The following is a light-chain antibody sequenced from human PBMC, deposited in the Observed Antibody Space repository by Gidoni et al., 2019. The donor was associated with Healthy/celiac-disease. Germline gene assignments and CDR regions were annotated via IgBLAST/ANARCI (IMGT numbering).Light chain of an antibody. CDR3: QSYDSSLSGYG. Sequence: QSVLTQPPSVSGAPGQRATISCTGSSASTGPGYDVHWYPPRPGTAPKLLTSGNPNRPSGVPARFSGSNSGTSASLAIAGLQAEDEAYYYCQSYDSSLSGYGFGTRTNFTVL. V-gene: IGLV1-40*01. CDR1: SASTGPGYD. CDR2: GNP. J-gene: IGLJ1*01.